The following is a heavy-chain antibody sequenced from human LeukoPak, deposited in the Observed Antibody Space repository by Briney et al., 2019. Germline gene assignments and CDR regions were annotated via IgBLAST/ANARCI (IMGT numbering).Heavy chain of an antibody. CDR1: GYTFTSYG. Sequence: ASVKVSCKASGYTFTSYGISWVRQAPGQGLEWMGWISAYNGNTNYAQKLQGRVTMTTDTSTSTAYTELRSLRSDDTAVYYCAREVSKDDWYMTTVVTPLDYWGQGTLVTVSS. J-gene: IGHJ4*02. D-gene: IGHD4-23*01. CDR3: AREVSKDDWYMTTVVTPLDY. CDR2: ISAYNGNT. V-gene: IGHV1-18*01.